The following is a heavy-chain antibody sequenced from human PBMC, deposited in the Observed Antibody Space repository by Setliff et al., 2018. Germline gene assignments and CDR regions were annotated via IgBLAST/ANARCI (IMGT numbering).Heavy chain of an antibody. CDR2: INHSGST. CDR1: GGSFSGYY. V-gene: IGHV4-34*01. D-gene: IGHD1-26*01. CDR3: ARSSYSGSYLNV. Sequence: PSETLSLTCAVYGGSFSGYYWSWIRQPPGKGLEWIGEINHSGSTNYNPSLKSRVTISVDTSKNQFSLKLSSVTAADTAVYYCARSSYSGSYLNVWGQGTTVTVS. J-gene: IGHJ6*02.